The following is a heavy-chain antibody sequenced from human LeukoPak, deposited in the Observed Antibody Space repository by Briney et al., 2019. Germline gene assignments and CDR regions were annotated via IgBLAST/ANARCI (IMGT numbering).Heavy chain of an antibody. Sequence: GESLKISCKGSGYSFTSYWIGWVRQMPGKGLEWGGIIYPGDSDTRYSPSFQGQVTISADKSISTAYLQWSSPKASDTAMYYCARRYCSSTSCYGVYYFDYWGQGTLATVSS. CDR2: IYPGDSDT. D-gene: IGHD2-2*01. J-gene: IGHJ4*02. CDR3: ARRYCSSTSCYGVYYFDY. V-gene: IGHV5-51*01. CDR1: GYSFTSYW.